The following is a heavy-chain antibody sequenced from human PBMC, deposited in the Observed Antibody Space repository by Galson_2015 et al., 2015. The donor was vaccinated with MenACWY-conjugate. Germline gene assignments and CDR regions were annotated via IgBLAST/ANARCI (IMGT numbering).Heavy chain of an antibody. CDR1: AFTFSSFE. Sequence: SLRLSCAASAFTFSSFEMNWVRPAPGKGLEWVSYISSSGTTIYYSDSVKGRFTTSRDNAKNSLYLQMNSLRAEDTAVYYCARLAVPGLNWGQGTLVTVSS. V-gene: IGHV3-48*03. J-gene: IGHJ4*02. CDR2: ISSSGTTI. CDR3: ARLAVPGLN. D-gene: IGHD6-19*01.